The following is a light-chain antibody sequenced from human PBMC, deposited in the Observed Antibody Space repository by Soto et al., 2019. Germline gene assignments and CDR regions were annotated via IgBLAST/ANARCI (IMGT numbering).Light chain of an antibody. Sequence: EIVLTQSPGTLSLSPGERATLSCRASQSVSSSCLAWYPQKPGQAPRLLIYGASSMATGSPNRLRGSGSGTHFTLTISRLEPEDFAVYYCQQYGSSPPYTFGQGTKLEIK. CDR3: QQYGSSPPYT. J-gene: IGKJ2*01. CDR1: QSVSSSC. CDR2: GAS. V-gene: IGKV3-20*01.